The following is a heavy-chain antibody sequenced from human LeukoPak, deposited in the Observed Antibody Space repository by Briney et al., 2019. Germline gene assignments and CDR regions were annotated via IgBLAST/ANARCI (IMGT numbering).Heavy chain of an antibody. CDR3: AKDSTIFGVVPYYMDV. CDR2: IYSCGST. D-gene: IGHD3-3*01. V-gene: IGHV3-66*01. Sequence: GGSLRLSCAASGFTVSSNYMSWVRQAPGKGLEWVSVIYSCGSTYYADSVKGRFTISRDNSKNTLYLQMNSLRAEDTAVYYCAKDSTIFGVVPYYMDVWGKGTTVTVSS. J-gene: IGHJ6*03. CDR1: GFTVSSNY.